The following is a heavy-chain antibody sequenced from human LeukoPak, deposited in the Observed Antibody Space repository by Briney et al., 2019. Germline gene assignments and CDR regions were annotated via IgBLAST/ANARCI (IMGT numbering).Heavy chain of an antibody. CDR2: ISAYNSNA. J-gene: IGHJ4*02. Sequence: ASVKVSCKASGYTFTSYGISWVRQAPGQGLEWMGWISAYNSNANYAQKLQGRVTMTTDTSTSTAYMELRSLRSDDTAVYYCARDMYRSGRVPFDYWGQGTLVTVSS. CDR3: ARDMYRSGRVPFDY. D-gene: IGHD6-19*01. V-gene: IGHV1-18*01. CDR1: GYTFTSYG.